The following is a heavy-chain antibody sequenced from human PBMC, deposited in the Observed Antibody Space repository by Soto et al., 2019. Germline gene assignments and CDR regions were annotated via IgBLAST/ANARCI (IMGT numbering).Heavy chain of an antibody. D-gene: IGHD3-9*01. V-gene: IGHV3-66*01. CDR2: IYSGGST. CDR3: ARDRILTGYYYYYMDV. Sequence: GGSLRLSCAASGFTVSSNYMSWVRQAPGKGLEWVSVIYSGGSTYYADSVKGRFTISRDNSKNTLYLQMNSLRAEDTAVYYCARDRILTGYYYYYMDVWGKGTTVTVSS. CDR1: GFTVSSNY. J-gene: IGHJ6*03.